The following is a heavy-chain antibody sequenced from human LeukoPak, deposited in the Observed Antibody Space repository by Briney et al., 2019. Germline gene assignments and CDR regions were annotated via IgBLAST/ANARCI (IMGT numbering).Heavy chain of an antibody. Sequence: PSETLSLTCAVYGGSFSGYYWSWIRHPPGKGLEWIGEINHSGSTNYNPSLKSRVTISVDTSKNQFSLKLSSVTAADTAVYYCARRNRARRALDYWGQGTLVTVSS. D-gene: IGHD1-14*01. V-gene: IGHV4-34*01. CDR3: ARRNRARRALDY. CDR1: GGSFSGYY. J-gene: IGHJ4*02. CDR2: INHSGST.